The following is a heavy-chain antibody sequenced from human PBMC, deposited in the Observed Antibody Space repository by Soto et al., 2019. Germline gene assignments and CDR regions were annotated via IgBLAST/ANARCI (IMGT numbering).Heavy chain of an antibody. CDR3: ARDRTLDV. V-gene: IGHV3-7*01. Sequence: EVQLVESGGGLVQPGGSLRLSCATSGFTFSSYWMNWVRQAPGKGLEWVADIKQDGSEKYYVDSVKGRFTISRDYAAKSLFLQMNSLRVEDTAVYYCARDRTLDVWGEGTTVTVSS. J-gene: IGHJ6*04. CDR2: IKQDGSEK. CDR1: GFTFSSYW.